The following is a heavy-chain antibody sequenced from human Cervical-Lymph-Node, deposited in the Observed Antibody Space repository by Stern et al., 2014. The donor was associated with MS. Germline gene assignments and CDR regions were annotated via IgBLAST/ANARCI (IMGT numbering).Heavy chain of an antibody. Sequence: VQLVESGGGVVQPGRSLRLSCAASGFTFSSFAMHWVRQAPGKGLEWVAVIWYDGSNKYYGESVQGRFTISRDNAKNTLYLQMNSLRAEDTAMYYCARGGDFHYFDYWGQGTLVTVSS. CDR2: IWYDGSNK. CDR1: GFTFSSFA. D-gene: IGHD3-10*01. V-gene: IGHV3-33*01. J-gene: IGHJ4*02. CDR3: ARGGDFHYFDY.